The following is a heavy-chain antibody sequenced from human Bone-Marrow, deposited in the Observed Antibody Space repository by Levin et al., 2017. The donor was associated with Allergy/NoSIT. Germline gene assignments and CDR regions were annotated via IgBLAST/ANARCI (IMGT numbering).Heavy chain of an antibody. CDR3: AREYGSGSLVFDS. Sequence: SGGSLRLSCAASGFTFSSYWMHWVRQAPGKGLVWVSRINSDGSSTSYADSVKGRFTISRDNAKNTLYLQMNSLRAEDTAVYYCAREYGSGSLVFDSWGQGTMVTVSS. J-gene: IGHJ3*02. CDR2: INSDGSST. CDR1: GFTFSSYW. D-gene: IGHD3-10*01. V-gene: IGHV3-74*01.